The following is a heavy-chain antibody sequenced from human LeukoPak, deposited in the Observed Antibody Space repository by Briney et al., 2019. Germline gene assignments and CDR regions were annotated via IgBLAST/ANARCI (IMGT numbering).Heavy chain of an antibody. V-gene: IGHV4-59*01. D-gene: IGHD3-9*01. CDR2: IYYSGST. CDR3: ARSLMYYDILTGYSPQNFDY. J-gene: IGHJ4*02. Sequence: SETLSLTCAVYGGSFSGYYWSWIRQPPGKGVEWIGCIYYSGSTNYNPSLKSRVTISVDTSKNQFSLRLSSVTAADTAVYYCARSLMYYDILTGYSPQNFDYWGQGTLVTVSS. CDR1: GGSFSGYY.